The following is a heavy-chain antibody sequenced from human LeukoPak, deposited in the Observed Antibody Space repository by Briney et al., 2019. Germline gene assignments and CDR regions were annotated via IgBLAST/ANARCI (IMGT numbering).Heavy chain of an antibody. CDR1: GFTFSSYA. CDR2: ISYDGSNK. D-gene: IGHD3-22*01. Sequence: GGSLRLSCAASGFTFSSYAMHWVRQAPGKGLEWVAVISYDGSNKYYADSVKGRFTISRDNSKNTLYLQMNSLRAEDTAVYYCARDHDSSGYHSMGDDYWGREPWSPSPQ. V-gene: IGHV3-30*04. J-gene: IGHJ4*02. CDR3: ARDHDSSGYHSMGDDY.